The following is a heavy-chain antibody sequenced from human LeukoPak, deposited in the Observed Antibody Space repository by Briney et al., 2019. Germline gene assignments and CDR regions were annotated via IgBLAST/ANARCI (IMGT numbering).Heavy chain of an antibody. J-gene: IGHJ6*01. V-gene: IGHV4-59*06. Sequence: SETLSLTCTVSGGSISNYYWSWIRQHPGKGLEWIGYIYYSGSTYYNPSLKSRVTISVDTSKNQFSLKLTSMTAADTAVYYCAREEVVVITANQDYYYYGMDVWGQGTTVTVSS. CDR1: GGSISNYY. D-gene: IGHD3-22*01. CDR3: AREEVVVITANQDYYYYGMDV. CDR2: IYYSGST.